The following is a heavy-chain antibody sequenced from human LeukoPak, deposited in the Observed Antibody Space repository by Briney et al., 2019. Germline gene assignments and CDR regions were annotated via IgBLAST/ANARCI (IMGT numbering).Heavy chain of an antibody. D-gene: IGHD3-22*01. CDR1: RRTFSSYA. J-gene: IGHJ6*02. CDR3: ARGWNYYDSSGYYPAFYYYYGMDV. CDR2: IIPIFGTA. Sequence: ASVKVSCKASRRTFSSYAISWVRQAPGQGLEWMGGIIPIFGTANYAQKFQGRVTITADESTSTAYMELSSLRSEDTAVYYCARGWNYYDSSGYYPAFYYYYGMDVWGQGTTVTVSS. V-gene: IGHV1-69*13.